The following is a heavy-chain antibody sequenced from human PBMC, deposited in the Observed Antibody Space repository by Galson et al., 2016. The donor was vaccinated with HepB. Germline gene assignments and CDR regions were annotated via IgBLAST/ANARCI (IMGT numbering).Heavy chain of an antibody. V-gene: IGHV3-73*01. J-gene: IGHJ5*02. Sequence: SLRLSCAASGFTFSGSAMHWVRQASGKGLEWVGRIRSKANNYATAYAASVKGRFTISRDDSKNTLHLQMNSLRAEDTAVYYCARDGEYYYGSGSYAETWGQGTLVTVSS. CDR3: ARDGEYYYGSGSYAET. CDR1: GFTFSGSA. D-gene: IGHD3-10*01. CDR2: IRSKANNYAT.